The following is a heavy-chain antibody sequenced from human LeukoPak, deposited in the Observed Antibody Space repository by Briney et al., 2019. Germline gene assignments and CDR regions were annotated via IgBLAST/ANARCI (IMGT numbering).Heavy chain of an antibody. CDR1: GYTFTGYY. D-gene: IGHD1-7*01. CDR3: ARDTSITGTWDY. V-gene: IGHV1-2*02. CDR2: INPNSGGT. Sequence: ASVKVSCKASGYTFTGYYMHWVRQAPGQGLEWMGWINPNSGGTNYAQKFQGRVTMTRDTSISTAYTELSRLRSDDTAVYYCARDTSITGTWDYWGQGTLVTVSS. J-gene: IGHJ4*02.